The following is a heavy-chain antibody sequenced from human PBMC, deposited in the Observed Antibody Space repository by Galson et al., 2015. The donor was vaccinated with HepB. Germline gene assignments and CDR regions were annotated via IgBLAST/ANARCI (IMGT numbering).Heavy chain of an antibody. J-gene: IGHJ4*02. D-gene: IGHD3-10*01. CDR1: GGSFSGYY. CDR2: INHSGST. CDR3: ARGNRLRTYGSGSYYN. Sequence: LSLTCAVYGGSFSGYYWSWIRQPPGKGLEWIGEINHSGSTNYNPSLKSRVTISVDTSKNQFSLKLSSVTAADTAVYYCARGNRLRTYGSGSYYNWGQGTLVTVSS. V-gene: IGHV4-34*01.